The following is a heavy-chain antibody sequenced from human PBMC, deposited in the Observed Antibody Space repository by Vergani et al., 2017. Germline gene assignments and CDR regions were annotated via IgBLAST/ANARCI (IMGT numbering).Heavy chain of an antibody. J-gene: IGHJ4*02. CDR2: ILYDGSNK. V-gene: IGHV3-30*02. Sequence: QVQLVESGGGVVQPGGSLRLSCAASGFTFSNYGLPWVRQAPGKGLEWVAFILYDGSNKYDADSVKGRVTISRDNSKNTLYLQMNSLRAEDTAVYYCAKGQGPYYFDYWGQGTLVTVSS. CDR1: GFTFSNYG. CDR3: AKGQGPYYFDY.